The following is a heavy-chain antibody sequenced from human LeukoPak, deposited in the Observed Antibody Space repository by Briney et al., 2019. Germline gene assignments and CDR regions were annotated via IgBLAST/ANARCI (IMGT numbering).Heavy chain of an antibody. Sequence: PGGSLRLSCAASGFTFSSYSMNWVRQAPGRGLEGVSYISSSSSTIYYADSVKGRFTISRDNAKNSLYLQMNSLRAEDTAVYYCARDWGYYDFWSARRGYYMDVWGKGTTVTVSS. D-gene: IGHD3-3*01. CDR2: ISSSSSTI. CDR3: ARDWGYYDFWSARRGYYMDV. J-gene: IGHJ6*03. CDR1: GFTFSSYS. V-gene: IGHV3-48*01.